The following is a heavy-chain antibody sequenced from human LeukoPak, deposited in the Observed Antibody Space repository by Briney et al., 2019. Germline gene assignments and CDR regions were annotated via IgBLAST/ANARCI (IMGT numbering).Heavy chain of an antibody. D-gene: IGHD4/OR15-4a*01. Sequence: SVNVCFKASAYTFTCYYMHWMRQAPGQGLEWMGWINPHSGDTNYEQKFQGRVTITRYTSINTAYMELSRLRSDDTAVYYCVKDPNWDYGVFDYWGQGSLVTISS. V-gene: IGHV1-2*02. CDR2: INPHSGDT. CDR1: AYTFTCYY. CDR3: VKDPNWDYGVFDY. J-gene: IGHJ4*02.